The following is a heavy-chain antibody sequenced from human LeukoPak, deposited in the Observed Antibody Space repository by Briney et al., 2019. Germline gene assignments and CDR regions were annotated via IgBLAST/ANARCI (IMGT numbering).Heavy chain of an antibody. CDR1: GYTFTSYG. Sequence: ASVKVSCKASGYTFTSYGIVWVRQAPGQGLEWMGWISPYTGKTNFARDLQGRVTLTTDKSTSTAYMELRSLRSEDTAVYYCTLFDYDSWSAYLHWGQGALVTVSS. D-gene: IGHD3-3*01. CDR3: TLFDYDSWSAYLH. V-gene: IGHV1-18*01. CDR2: ISPYTGKT. J-gene: IGHJ4*02.